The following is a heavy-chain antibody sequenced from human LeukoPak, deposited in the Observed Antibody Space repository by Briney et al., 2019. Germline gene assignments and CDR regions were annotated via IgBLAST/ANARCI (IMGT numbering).Heavy chain of an antibody. CDR2: IRQDGSEK. J-gene: IGHJ1*01. Sequence: GGPLRPSCAASGFTFSSYWMTWGRKAPGKGLEWVANIRQDGSEKNYVDSVKGRFTISRDNARNSLYLQMNSLRVEDTAVYFCMRQNRAYFFGHWGQGTLVTVSS. D-gene: IGHD3-3*01. CDR3: MRQNRAYFFGH. V-gene: IGHV3-7*01. CDR1: GFTFSSYW.